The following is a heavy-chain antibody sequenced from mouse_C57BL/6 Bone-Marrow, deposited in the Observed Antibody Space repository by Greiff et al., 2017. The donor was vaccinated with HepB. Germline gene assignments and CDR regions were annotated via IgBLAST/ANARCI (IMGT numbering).Heavy chain of an antibody. CDR2: INPGSGGT. CDR1: GYAFTNYL. V-gene: IGHV1-54*01. Sequence: QVQLKQSGAELVRPGTSVKVSCKASGYAFTNYLIEWVKQRPGQGLEWIGVINPGSGGTNYNEKFKGKATLTADKSSSTAYMQLSSLTSEDSAVYFCASKGDDYGSSYDYFDYWGQGTTLTVSS. CDR3: ASKGDDYGSSYDYFDY. J-gene: IGHJ2*01. D-gene: IGHD1-1*01.